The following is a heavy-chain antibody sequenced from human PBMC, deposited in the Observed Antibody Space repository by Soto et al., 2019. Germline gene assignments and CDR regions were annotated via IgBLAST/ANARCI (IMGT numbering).Heavy chain of an antibody. V-gene: IGHV3-53*02. CDR2: IYSGGST. CDR1: GFNITNNY. D-gene: IGHD3-22*01. CDR3: ARSYDSSGYYPGSFDY. Sequence: EVQLVETGGGLIQPGGSLRLSCAASGFNITNNYMSWVRQAPGKGLEWVSFIYSGGSTYYAESVKGRFSISRDISKNTLFLQMNSLRAEDTAVYYCARSYDSSGYYPGSFDYWGQGTLVTVSS. J-gene: IGHJ4*02.